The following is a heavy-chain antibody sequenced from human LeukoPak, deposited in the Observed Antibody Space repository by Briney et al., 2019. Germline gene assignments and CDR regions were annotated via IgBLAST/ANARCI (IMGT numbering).Heavy chain of an antibody. D-gene: IGHD3-10*01. CDR2: INPSGGST. V-gene: IGHV1-46*01. CDR3: AREIYYGSDPFDY. CDR1: GYTFTSYY. J-gene: IGHJ4*02. Sequence: GASVKVSCKASGYTFTSYYMHWVRQAPGQGLEWMGIINPSGGSTSYAQKFQGRVTITADKSTSTAYMELSSLRSEDTAVYYCAREIYYGSDPFDYWGQGTLVTVSS.